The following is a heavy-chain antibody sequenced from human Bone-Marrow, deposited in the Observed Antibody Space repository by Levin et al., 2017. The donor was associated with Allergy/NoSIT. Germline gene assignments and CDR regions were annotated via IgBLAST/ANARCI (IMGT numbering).Heavy chain of an antibody. D-gene: IGHD3-10*02. V-gene: IGHV3-53*01. J-gene: IGHJ4*02. CDR1: GFTVSSNY. CDR2: IYSGGST. Sequence: GGSLRLSCAASGFTVSSNYMSWVRQAPGKGPEWVSVIYSGGSTYYADSVKGRFTISRANSKNTLYFQMNSLRAEDTAVYSCARGLFGELLSHWGQGALVTVSS. CDR3: ARGLFGELLSH.